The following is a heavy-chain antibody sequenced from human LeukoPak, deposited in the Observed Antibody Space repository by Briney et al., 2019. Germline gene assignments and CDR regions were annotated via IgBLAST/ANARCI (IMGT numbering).Heavy chain of an antibody. J-gene: IGHJ3*02. V-gene: IGHV4-59*01. CDR3: AGGKYSAKYGSGSYYNRNGAFDI. D-gene: IGHD3-10*01. Sequence: SETLSLTCTVSGGSISSYYWSWIRQPPGKGLEWIGYIYYSGSTNYNPSFKSRVTISVDTSKNQFSLKLSSVTAADTAVYYCAGGKYSAKYGSGSYYNRNGAFDIWGQGTMVTVSS. CDR2: IYYSGST. CDR1: GGSISSYY.